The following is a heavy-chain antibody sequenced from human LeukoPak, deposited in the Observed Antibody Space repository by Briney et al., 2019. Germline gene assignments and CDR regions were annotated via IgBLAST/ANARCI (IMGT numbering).Heavy chain of an antibody. D-gene: IGHD1-26*01. J-gene: IGHJ3*02. CDR3: ARGSRSPESFDI. Sequence: PGGSLRLSCAASGFTFSSYSMNWVRQAPGKGLEWVSSISSSSSYIYYADSVKGRFTISRDNAKNSLYLQMYSLRAEDTAVYYCARGSRSPESFDIWGQGTMVTVSS. CDR2: ISSSSSYI. V-gene: IGHV3-21*01. CDR1: GFTFSSYS.